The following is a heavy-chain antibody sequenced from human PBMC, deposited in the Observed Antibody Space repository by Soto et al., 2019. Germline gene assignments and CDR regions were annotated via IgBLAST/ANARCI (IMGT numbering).Heavy chain of an antibody. CDR2: IKYSGNT. V-gene: IGHV4-39*01. J-gene: IGHJ4*02. CDR1: GGSISSSSHY. D-gene: IGHD1-26*01. CDR3: ARHGITGSYYHPSDY. Sequence: QLQLQESGPGLVKPSETLSLTCTVSGGSISSSSHYWGWVRQPPGKGLEWIASIKYSGNTYYNPSLKRRVTISVDTSGNQLPLKLSPGTPPETAVYHCARHGITGSYYHPSDYWGQGTLVTVTS.